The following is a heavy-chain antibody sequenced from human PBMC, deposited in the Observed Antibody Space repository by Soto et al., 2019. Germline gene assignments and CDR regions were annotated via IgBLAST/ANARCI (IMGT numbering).Heavy chain of an antibody. CDR2: IIPIFGTA. J-gene: IGHJ1*01. Sequence: QVQLVQSGAEVKKPGSSVKVSCKASGGTFSSYAIRWVRQAPGQGLEWMGGIIPIFGTANYAQKFQGRVTITADESTSTAYMELSSLRSEDTAVYYCARVAYLRLRDKGMFQHWGQGTLVTVSS. CDR1: GGTFSSYA. CDR3: ARVAYLRLRDKGMFQH. D-gene: IGHD2-15*01. V-gene: IGHV1-69*12.